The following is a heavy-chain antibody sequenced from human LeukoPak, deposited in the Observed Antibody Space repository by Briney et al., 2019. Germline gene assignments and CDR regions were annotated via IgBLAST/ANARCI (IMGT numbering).Heavy chain of an antibody. CDR3: AREFYDYVWGSYRFPYFDY. Sequence: SETLSLTCTVSGGSISSYCWSWIRQPAGKGLEWIGRIYTSGSTNYNPSLKSRVTMSVDTSKNQFSLKLSSVTAADTAVYYCAREFYDYVWGSYRFPYFDYWGQGTLVTVSS. CDR2: IYTSGST. J-gene: IGHJ4*02. CDR1: GGSISSYC. D-gene: IGHD3-16*02. V-gene: IGHV4-4*07.